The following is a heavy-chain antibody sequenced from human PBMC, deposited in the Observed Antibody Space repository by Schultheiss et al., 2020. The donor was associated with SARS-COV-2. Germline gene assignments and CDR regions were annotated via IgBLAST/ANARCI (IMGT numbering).Heavy chain of an antibody. Sequence: GGSLRLSCAASGFTFSNAWMNWVRQAPGKGLEWVGRIKSKTDGGTTDYAAPVKGRFTVSRDDSSNTLYLQMNSLRAEDTAVYYCARAKREGSGSYSFFDYWGQGTLVTVSS. CDR1: GFTFSNAW. CDR2: IKSKTDGGTT. D-gene: IGHD3-10*01. V-gene: IGHV3-15*07. CDR3: ARAKREGSGSYSFFDY. J-gene: IGHJ4*02.